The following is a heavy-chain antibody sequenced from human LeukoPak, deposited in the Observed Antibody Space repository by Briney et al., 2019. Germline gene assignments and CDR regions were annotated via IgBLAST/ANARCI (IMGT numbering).Heavy chain of an antibody. CDR2: ISRSGSTK. D-gene: IGHD2-15*01. V-gene: IGHV3-48*04. CDR1: AFTFSSYG. Sequence: GGSLRLSCAASAFTFSSYGMSWVRQAPGKGLEWVSSISRSGSTKYYADSVKGRFTISRDNAKNSLFLQMNSLRAEDTAVYYCARVLRYCSGGNCYSGGLGYMDVWGKGTTVTISS. J-gene: IGHJ6*03. CDR3: ARVLRYCSGGNCYSGGLGYMDV.